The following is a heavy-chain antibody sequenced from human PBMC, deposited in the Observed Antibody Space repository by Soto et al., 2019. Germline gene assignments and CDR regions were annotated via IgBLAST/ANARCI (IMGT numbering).Heavy chain of an antibody. D-gene: IGHD2-8*01. CDR1: GGSISSDY. CDR2: IDNSGST. Sequence: PSETLSLTCTVSGGSISSDYWSWIRQPPGKGLEWIGYIDNSGSTNYNPSLKSRVTISVDTSKNQFSLKLNSVTAADTAVYYCARGLMGRNWFDPWGQGTLVTVSS. V-gene: IGHV4-59*01. J-gene: IGHJ5*02. CDR3: ARGLMGRNWFDP.